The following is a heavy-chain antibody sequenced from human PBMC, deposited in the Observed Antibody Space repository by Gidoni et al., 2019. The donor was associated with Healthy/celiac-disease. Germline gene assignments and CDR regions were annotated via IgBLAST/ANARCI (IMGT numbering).Heavy chain of an antibody. CDR2: ISSSGSTI. CDR3: ARGQNYYDSSGYYPEYFQH. V-gene: IGHV3-48*03. Sequence: EVQLVESGGGLVQPGGSLRLSCSASGFPFSSYEMNLVRQAPGKGLEWVSYISSSGSTIYYADSVKGRFTISRDNAKNSLYLQMNSLRAEDTAVYYCARGQNYYDSSGYYPEYFQHWGQGTLVTVSS. D-gene: IGHD3-22*01. J-gene: IGHJ1*01. CDR1: GFPFSSYE.